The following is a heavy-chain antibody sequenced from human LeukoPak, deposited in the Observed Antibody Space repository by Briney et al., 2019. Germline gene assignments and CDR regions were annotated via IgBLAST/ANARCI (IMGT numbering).Heavy chain of an antibody. CDR3: AKDQALFGVVITYFDY. D-gene: IGHD3-3*01. J-gene: IGHJ4*02. Sequence: GGSLRLSCAASGFIFSDYAMSWVRQAPGKGLEWVSAISDSKRGGTTYYADSVKGRFTISRDNSKNTLYLQMNSLRAEDTAVYYCAKDQALFGVVITYFDYWGQGTLVTVSS. CDR1: GFIFSDYA. CDR2: ISDSKRGGTT. V-gene: IGHV3-23*01.